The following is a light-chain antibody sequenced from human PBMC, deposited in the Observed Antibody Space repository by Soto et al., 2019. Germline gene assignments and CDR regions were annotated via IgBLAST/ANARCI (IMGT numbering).Light chain of an antibody. CDR3: KQRNNWPST. V-gene: IGKV3-11*01. CDR2: DVS. J-gene: IGKJ5*01. Sequence: EIVLTQSPATLSLSPGERATLSCRASQSVSSYLAWYQQKTGQAPRLLIYDVSNRAAGITDRFSGSGSGTDFTLKIRNIENEELAVYDCKQRNNWPSTFGQGTRREIK. CDR1: QSVSSY.